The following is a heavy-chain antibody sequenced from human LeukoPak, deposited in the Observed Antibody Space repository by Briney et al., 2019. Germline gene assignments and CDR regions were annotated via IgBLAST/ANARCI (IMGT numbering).Heavy chain of an antibody. CDR2: IKQDGSQK. Sequence: GGSLRLSCATSGFTFGNDWMTWVRQAPGKGLEWVANIKQDGSQKYYVDSVKGRFTISRDNTKNSLFLQMNSLRAEDTAIYYCARDTSPSSSSSDFDALDMWGQGTMVTVSS. CDR3: ARDTSPSSSSSDFDALDM. J-gene: IGHJ3*02. CDR1: GFTFGNDW. V-gene: IGHV3-7*01. D-gene: IGHD2-2*01.